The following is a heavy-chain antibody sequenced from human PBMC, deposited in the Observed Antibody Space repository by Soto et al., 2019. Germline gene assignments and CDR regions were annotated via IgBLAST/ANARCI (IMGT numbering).Heavy chain of an antibody. V-gene: IGHV1-69*13. CDR1: GGTFSRYA. CDR2: IVPIYGTR. D-gene: IGHD3-10*01. CDR3: ARDLDYYGSGSHYYYGMGV. Sequence: GASVKVSFKASGGTFSRYAFSWFRQAPGQGLEWMGGIVPIYGTRGFAQKFQGRLTITADEPTRTAYMELSSLRSEDTAVYYCARDLDYYGSGSHYYYGMGVWGQGTTVTVS. J-gene: IGHJ6*02.